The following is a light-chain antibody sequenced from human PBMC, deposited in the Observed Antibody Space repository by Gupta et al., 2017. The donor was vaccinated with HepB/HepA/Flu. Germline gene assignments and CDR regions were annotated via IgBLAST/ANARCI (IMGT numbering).Light chain of an antibody. CDR2: DVF. V-gene: IGLV2-14*03. CDR3: KAYATTYTYV. J-gene: IGLJ1*01. CDR1: SSDVGAQNF. Sequence: QSALTQPASVSGSPGQSITISCTGTSSDVGAQNFVSWYQQHPGTAPILIIYDVFNRSSGVSNRFSGSKSGNTASLTISGLQAEDEADYHCKAYATTYTYVFGTGTKVTVL.